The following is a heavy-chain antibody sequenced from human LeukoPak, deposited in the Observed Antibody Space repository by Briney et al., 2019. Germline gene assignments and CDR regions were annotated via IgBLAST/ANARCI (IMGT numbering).Heavy chain of an antibody. CDR2: ISSSRSHI. J-gene: IGHJ3*02. V-gene: IGHV3-21*01. Sequence: GGSLRLSCAASGFTFSSYSMNWVRQAPGKGLEGVSSISSSRSHIYYADSVKGRFTISRDNAKNSLYLQMNSLRAEDTAVYYCARESIAARPGAFDIWGQGTMVTVSS. D-gene: IGHD6-6*01. CDR3: ARESIAARPGAFDI. CDR1: GFTFSSYS.